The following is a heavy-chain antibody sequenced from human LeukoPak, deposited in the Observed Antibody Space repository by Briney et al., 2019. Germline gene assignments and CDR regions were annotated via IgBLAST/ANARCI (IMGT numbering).Heavy chain of an antibody. D-gene: IGHD2-15*01. CDR1: GFTVSSNY. CDR3: ARGRMGVDYYFDY. CDR2: IYSGGST. J-gene: IGHJ4*02. V-gene: IGHV3-53*01. Sequence: GGSLRLSCAASGFTVSSNYMSWARQAPGKGLEWVSVIYSGGSTYYADSVKGRFTISRDNSKNTLYLQMNSLRAEDTAVYYCARGRMGVDYYFDYWGQGTLVTVSS.